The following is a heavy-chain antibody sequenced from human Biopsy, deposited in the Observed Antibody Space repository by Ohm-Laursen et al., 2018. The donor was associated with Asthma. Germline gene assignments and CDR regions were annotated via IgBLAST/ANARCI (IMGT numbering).Heavy chain of an antibody. CDR3: AKERYYDFWSGYPI. CDR2: MSFDGRQT. Sequence: SLRLSCTASGFSFTSYGMHWVRQAPGKGQEWVAVMSFDGRQTYYADSVKGRFTITRDNSKNTLYLQMNSLRAEDTAVYYCAKERYYDFWSGYPIWGQGTMVTVSS. D-gene: IGHD3-3*01. V-gene: IGHV3-30*18. CDR1: GFSFTSYG. J-gene: IGHJ3*02.